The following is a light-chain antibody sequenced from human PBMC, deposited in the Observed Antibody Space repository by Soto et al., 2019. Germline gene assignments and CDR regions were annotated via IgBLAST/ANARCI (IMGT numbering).Light chain of an antibody. J-gene: IGKJ1*01. CDR3: QQYNSYWT. Sequence: DIQMTQSPSTLPAAIGDRVTITCRASQSISSWLAWYQQKPGKAPKFLIYDASSLESGVPSRFSGSGSGTEFTLTISSLQPDDFATYYCQQYNSYWTFGQGTKVDIK. CDR1: QSISSW. CDR2: DAS. V-gene: IGKV1-5*01.